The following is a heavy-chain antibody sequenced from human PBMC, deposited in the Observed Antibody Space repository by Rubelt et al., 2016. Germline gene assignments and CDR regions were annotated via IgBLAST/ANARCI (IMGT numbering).Heavy chain of an antibody. D-gene: IGHD6-25*01. J-gene: IGHJ4*02. CDR3: ARLGPNWVQQRPFDF. Sequence: QVQLQQGGAGLLKPSETLSLTCAVYGGSFSGYYWSWIRQPPGKGLEWIGEITLGGSPNYNPSLKTRVTISVETSKNQFSWTVNSVTAADTAIYDCARLGPNWVQQRPFDFWGQGSLVIVSS. V-gene: IGHV4-34*02. CDR1: GGSFSGYY. CDR2: ITLGGSP.